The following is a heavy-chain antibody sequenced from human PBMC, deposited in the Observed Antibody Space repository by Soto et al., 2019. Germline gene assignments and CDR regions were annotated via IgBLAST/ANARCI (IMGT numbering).Heavy chain of an antibody. CDR1: GFTFSSYW. Sequence: PGGSLRLSCAASGFTFSSYWMHWVRQAPGKGLVWVSRINSDGSSTSYADSVKGRFTISRDNAKNTLYLQMNSLRAEDTAVYYCARIPRYCSSTSCSNHYYYGMDVWGQGTTVTVSS. CDR2: INSDGSST. J-gene: IGHJ6*02. D-gene: IGHD2-2*01. CDR3: ARIPRYCSSTSCSNHYYYGMDV. V-gene: IGHV3-74*01.